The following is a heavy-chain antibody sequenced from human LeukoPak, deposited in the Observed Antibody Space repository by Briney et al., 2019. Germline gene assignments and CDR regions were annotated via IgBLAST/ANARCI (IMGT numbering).Heavy chain of an antibody. D-gene: IGHD3-10*01. CDR3: ARQSSHYYGSGTFRHFDY. CDR2: IYYSGST. Sequence: SETLSLTCTVSGGSISSSSYYWGWIRQPPGKGLEWIGSIYYSGSTHYNPSLKSRVSISVDTSKNQFSLKLSSVTAADTAIYYCARQSSHYYGSGTFRHFDYWGQGTLVSVSS. V-gene: IGHV4-39*01. CDR1: GGSISSSSYY. J-gene: IGHJ4*02.